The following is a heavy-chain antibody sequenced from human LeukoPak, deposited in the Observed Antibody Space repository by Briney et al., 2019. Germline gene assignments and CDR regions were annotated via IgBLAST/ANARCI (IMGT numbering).Heavy chain of an antibody. Sequence: SVKVSCKASGGTFSSYAISWVRQAPGQGLEWMGRIIPIFGTANYAQKFQGRVAITTDESTSTAYMELSSLRSEDTAVYYCAREDTDGGWFDPWGQGTLVTVSS. CDR1: GGTFSSYA. D-gene: IGHD3-16*01. J-gene: IGHJ5*02. CDR3: AREDTDGGWFDP. CDR2: IIPIFGTA. V-gene: IGHV1-69*05.